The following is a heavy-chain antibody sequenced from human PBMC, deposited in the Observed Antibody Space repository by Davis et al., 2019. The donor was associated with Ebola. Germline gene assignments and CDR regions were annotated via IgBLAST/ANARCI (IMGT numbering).Heavy chain of an antibody. CDR3: ARGRYCSGGSCYLYYYYGMDV. CDR2: MNPNSGNT. V-gene: IGHV1-8*01. D-gene: IGHD2-15*01. CDR1: GYTFTSYD. J-gene: IGHJ6*04. Sequence: ASVKVSCKASGYTFTSYDINWVRQATGQGLEWMGWMNPNSGNTGYAQKFQGSVTMTRNTSISTAYMELSSLRSEDTAVYYCARGRYCSGGSCYLYYYYGMDVWGKGTTVTVSS.